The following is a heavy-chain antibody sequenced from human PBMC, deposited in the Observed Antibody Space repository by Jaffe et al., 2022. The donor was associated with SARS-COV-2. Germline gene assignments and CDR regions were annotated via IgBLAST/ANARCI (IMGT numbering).Heavy chain of an antibody. V-gene: IGHV3-23*01. D-gene: IGHD6-19*01. Sequence: EVQLLESGGDVVQPGGSLRLSCAASGFAFASYAMGWVRQAPGKGLEWVSAISGNGGVTYYANSVKGRFTISRDNSKNTLFLQLNSLSADDTAVYFCAKDRPYCSGSSCQRWTYSSGCDFDHWGQGALVTVSS. CDR3: AKDRPYCSGSSCQRWTYSSGCDFDH. CDR1: GFAFASYA. CDR2: ISGNGGVT. J-gene: IGHJ4*02.